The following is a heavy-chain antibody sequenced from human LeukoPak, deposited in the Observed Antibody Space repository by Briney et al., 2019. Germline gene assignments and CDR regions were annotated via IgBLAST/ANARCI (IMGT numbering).Heavy chain of an antibody. Sequence: PSETLSLTCTVSGDSISSNNFYWGWIRQPPGKGLEWIGSIGSVYYSGSTYYNPSLNSRVTISVDRSKNQFSLKLSSVTAADTAVYYCARCDFWSGYWNWFDPWGQGTLVTVSS. CDR2: IGSVYYSGST. CDR1: GDSISSNNFY. D-gene: IGHD3-3*01. CDR3: ARCDFWSGYWNWFDP. J-gene: IGHJ5*02. V-gene: IGHV4-39*07.